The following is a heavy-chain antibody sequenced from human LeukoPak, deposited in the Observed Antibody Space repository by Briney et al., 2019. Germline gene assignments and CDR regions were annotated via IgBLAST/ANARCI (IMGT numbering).Heavy chain of an antibody. CDR2: INPSDGST. CDR3: ARLYGAGTTDC. D-gene: IGHD3-10*01. V-gene: IGHV1-46*01. CDR1: GYTFTSSW. J-gene: IGHJ4*02. Sequence: ASVKVSCKASGYTFTSSWVHWVRQAPGPGLEWMGIINPSDGSTIYVQNFQGRVTMTRDTSTSTVYMELSSLRSDDTAVYYCARLYGAGTTDCWGQGTLVTVSS.